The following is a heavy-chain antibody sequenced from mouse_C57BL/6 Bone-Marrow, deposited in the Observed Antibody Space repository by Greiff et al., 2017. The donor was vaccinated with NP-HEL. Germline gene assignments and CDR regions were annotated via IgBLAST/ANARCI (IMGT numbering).Heavy chain of an antibody. CDR2: IYPGDGDT. J-gene: IGHJ3*01. CDR3: ARRRGDLAWFAY. V-gene: IGHV1-82*01. CDR1: GYAFSSSW. D-gene: IGHD3-3*01. Sequence: QVQLQQSGPELVKPGASVKISCKASGYAFSSSWMNWVKQRPGKGLEWIGRIYPGDGDTNYNGKFKGKATLTADKSSSTAYMQLSSLTSEDSAVYFCARRRGDLAWFAYWGQGTLVTVSA.